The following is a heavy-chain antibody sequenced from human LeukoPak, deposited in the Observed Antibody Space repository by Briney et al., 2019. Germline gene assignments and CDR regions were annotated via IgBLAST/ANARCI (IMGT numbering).Heavy chain of an antibody. CDR2: ISNSGGNT. CDR1: GFTFTTYA. D-gene: IGHD6-6*01. J-gene: IGHJ4*02. CDR3: AKDPAARLFDY. Sequence: GRSLRLSCAASGFTFTTYAMTWVRQAPGKGLEWVSAISNSGGNTYYADSVKGRFTISRDNSKNTLYLQMNSLRAEDTAVYYCAKDPAARLFDYWGQGTLVTVSS. V-gene: IGHV3-23*01.